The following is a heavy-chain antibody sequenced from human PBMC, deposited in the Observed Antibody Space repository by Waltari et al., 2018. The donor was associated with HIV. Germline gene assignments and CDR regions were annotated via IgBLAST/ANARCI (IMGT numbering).Heavy chain of an antibody. J-gene: IGHJ5*02. CDR3: ARVYDYVWGSYRSNWFDP. D-gene: IGHD3-16*02. Sequence: QVQLQESGPGLVKPSETLSLTCTVSGGSISSYYWSWIRQPPGKGLEWIGYIYYSGSTSYNPSPKSRVTISVDTSKNQFSLKLSSVTAADTAVYYCARVYDYVWGSYRSNWFDPWGQGTLVTVSS. V-gene: IGHV4-59*01. CDR2: IYYSGST. CDR1: GGSISSYY.